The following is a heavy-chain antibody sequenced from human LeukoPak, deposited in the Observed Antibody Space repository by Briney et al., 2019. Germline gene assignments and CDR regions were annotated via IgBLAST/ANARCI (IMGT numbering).Heavy chain of an antibody. CDR2: INAGNGNT. D-gene: IGHD3-10*01. V-gene: IGHV1-3*01. CDR3: ARDIDGSGSYLDY. CDR1: GYTFTSYA. Sequence: ASVKVSCKASGYTFTSYAMHWVRQAPGQRLEWMGWINAGNGNTKYSQKFQGRVTITRDTSASTAYMELSSLRSEDTAVYYCARDIDGSGSYLDYWGQGTLVTVSS. J-gene: IGHJ4*02.